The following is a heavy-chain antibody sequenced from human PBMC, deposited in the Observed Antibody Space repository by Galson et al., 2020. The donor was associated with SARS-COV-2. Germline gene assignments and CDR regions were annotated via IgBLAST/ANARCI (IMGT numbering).Heavy chain of an antibody. Sequence: GESLKISCAASGFTFSSYGMHWVRQAPGKGLEWVAVIWYDGSNKYYADSVKGRFTISRDNSKNTLYLQMNSLRAEDTAVYYCAREKFYYDSSSYDIWGQGTMVTGSS. CDR3: AREKFYYDSSSYDI. J-gene: IGHJ3*02. D-gene: IGHD3-22*01. CDR2: IWYDGSNK. V-gene: IGHV3-33*01. CDR1: GFTFSSYG.